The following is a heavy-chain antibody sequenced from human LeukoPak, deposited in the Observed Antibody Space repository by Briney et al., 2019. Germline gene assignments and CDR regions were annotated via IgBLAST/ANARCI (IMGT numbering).Heavy chain of an antibody. J-gene: IGHJ6*04. CDR1: GGSFSGYY. D-gene: IGHD3-10*01. CDR2: INHSEST. V-gene: IGHV4-34*01. Sequence: SETLSLTCAVYGGSFSGYYWSWIRQPPGKGLEWIGEINHSESTNYNPSLKSRVTISVDTSKNHFSLKLSSVTAADTAVYYCARARDYYGSGIYGMDVWGKGTTVTVSS. CDR3: ARARDYYGSGIYGMDV.